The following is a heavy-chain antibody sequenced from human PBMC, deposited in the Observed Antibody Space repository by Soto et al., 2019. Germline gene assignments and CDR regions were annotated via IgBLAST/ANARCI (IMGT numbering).Heavy chain of an antibody. V-gene: IGHV3-7*01. Sequence: EVQLVESGGGLVQPGGSLRLSCTASGFTFNTFWMNWVRQTPGKGLEWVANIKQDGSEKFYVDSVRGRFTISRDNAENSLDLQMNSLRDEDTAVYYCAGGTGWLIDYWGQGTLVTVSA. J-gene: IGHJ4*02. CDR2: IKQDGSEK. CDR3: AGGTGWLIDY. CDR1: GFTFNTFW. D-gene: IGHD6-19*01.